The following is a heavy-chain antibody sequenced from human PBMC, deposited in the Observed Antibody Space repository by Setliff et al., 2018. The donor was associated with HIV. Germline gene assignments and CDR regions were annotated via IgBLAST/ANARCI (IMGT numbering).Heavy chain of an antibody. V-gene: IGHV1-24*01. D-gene: IGHD5-12*01. CDR3: ATRIRDGHRGYGYFDF. CDR1: GYTVAELS. J-gene: IGHJ4*02. CDR2: FDPEDNKI. Sequence: ASVKVSCKVSGYTVAELSINWVRQAPGKGPEWMGGFDPEDNKIVYAQKFQGRVTTTEDTSTDTAYMELSSLRPEDTAVYYCATRIRDGHRGYGYFDFWGQGTLVTVSS.